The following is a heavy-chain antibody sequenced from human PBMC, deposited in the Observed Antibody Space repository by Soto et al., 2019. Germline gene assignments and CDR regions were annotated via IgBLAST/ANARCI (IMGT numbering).Heavy chain of an antibody. D-gene: IGHD3-3*01. J-gene: IGHJ4*02. CDR2: ISAYNGNT. Sequence: ASVKVSCKASGYTFTSYGISWVRQAPGQGLEWMGWISAYNGNTNYAQKLQGRVTMTTDTSTSTAYMELRSLKSDDTAVYDCARSSPRHVLRFLEWLLGALDYWGQGTLVTVSS. CDR3: ARSSPRHVLRFLEWLLGALDY. V-gene: IGHV1-18*01. CDR1: GYTFTSYG.